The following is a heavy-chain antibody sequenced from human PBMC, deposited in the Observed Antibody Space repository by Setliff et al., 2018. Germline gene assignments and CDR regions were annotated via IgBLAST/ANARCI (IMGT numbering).Heavy chain of an antibody. CDR2: IRYDGETQ. D-gene: IGHD2-2*01. CDR1: GFSFRSFG. V-gene: IGHV3-30*02. J-gene: IGHJ6*03. CDR3: ARDSIMDV. Sequence: GGSLRLSCAASGFSFRSFGMHWVRQAPGKGLEWVAFIRYDGETQHDEDPVTGRFTISRDNSKNTLYLQMNSLRPEDTALYYCARDSIMDVWGNGTTVTVSS.